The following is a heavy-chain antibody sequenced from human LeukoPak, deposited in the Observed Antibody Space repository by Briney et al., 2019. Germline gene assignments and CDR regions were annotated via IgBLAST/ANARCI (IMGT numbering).Heavy chain of an antibody. CDR2: IKSITDGGTT. CDR3: TTQGTGYYYFDY. D-gene: IGHD3-9*01. V-gene: IGHV3-15*01. Sequence: GGSLRLSCAASGFTFTNAWMYWVRQAPGKGPEWVGRIKSITDGGTTDYAAPVKGRFTISRDVSKNTLYLQMNSLKTEDTAVYYCTTQGTGYYYFDYWGQGTLVTVSS. J-gene: IGHJ4*02. CDR1: GFTFTNAW.